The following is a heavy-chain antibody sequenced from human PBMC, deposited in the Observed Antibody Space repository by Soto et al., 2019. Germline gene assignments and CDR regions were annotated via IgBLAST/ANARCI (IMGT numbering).Heavy chain of an antibody. Sequence: QSGGSLRLSXVASGFNFKKFAMAWVRQAAGEGLEWVSGISCCGGSASYADSVKGRFSIARDDSKNTVSLQLNSLRVEDTAQYYCAKADGQQWLIPHLDNWGQGTLVTVSS. CDR3: AKADGQQWLIPHLDN. D-gene: IGHD6-19*01. V-gene: IGHV3-23*01. CDR1: GFNFKKFA. CDR2: ISCCGGSA. J-gene: IGHJ4*02.